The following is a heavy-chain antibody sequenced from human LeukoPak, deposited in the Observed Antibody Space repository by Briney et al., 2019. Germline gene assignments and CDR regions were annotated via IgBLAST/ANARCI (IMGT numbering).Heavy chain of an antibody. J-gene: IGHJ4*02. V-gene: IGHV4-59*01. CDR1: GGTISINY. CDR2: IRSSGST. CDR3: ARDVTPATL. D-gene: IGHD3-16*01. Sequence: SETLSLTCTVSGGTISINYWSWIRQAPGKGLEWIGYIRSSGSTNYNPSLKNRVTISMDTSKKQFSLQLSSVTAADTAVYYCARDVTPATLWGQGTLVTVSS.